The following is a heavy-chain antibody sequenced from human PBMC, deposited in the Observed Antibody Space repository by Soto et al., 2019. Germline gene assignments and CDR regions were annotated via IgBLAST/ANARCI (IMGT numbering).Heavy chain of an antibody. CDR1: GFTVSSNY. V-gene: IGHV3-66*01. Sequence: GGSLRLSCAASGFTVSSNYMSWVRQAPGKGLEWVSVIYSGGSTYYADSVKGRFTISRDNSKNTLYLQMNSLRAEDTAVYYCARDRGYVQYYYMDVWGKGTTVTVSS. CDR3: ARDRGYVQYYYMDV. D-gene: IGHD6-25*01. J-gene: IGHJ6*03. CDR2: IYSGGST.